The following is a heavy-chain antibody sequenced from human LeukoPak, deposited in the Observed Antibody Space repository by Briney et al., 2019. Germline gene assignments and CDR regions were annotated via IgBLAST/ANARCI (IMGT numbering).Heavy chain of an antibody. CDR3: ARDKVADY. J-gene: IGHJ4*02. CDR2: ITSSSSYI. CDR1: GFTFSSYS. D-gene: IGHD2-15*01. V-gene: IGHV3-21*01. Sequence: PGGSLRLSCAASGFTFSSYSMSWVRQAPGKGLEWGSSITSSSSYIYYADSLKGRFTISRDNAQNSLYLQMDSLRAEDTAVYYCARDKVADYWGQGTLVTVSS.